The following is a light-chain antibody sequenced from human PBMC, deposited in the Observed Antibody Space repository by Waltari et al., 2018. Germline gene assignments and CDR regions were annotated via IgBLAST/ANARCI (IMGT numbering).Light chain of an antibody. Sequence: QSALTQPASVSGSPGQSITISCTAASSCIGRYHPVSCYQQHPGTAPKLMVYDFFYRPSGVSNRFSASKSGNTASLTISGLQAEDEADYYCCSYAGSYTWVFGGGTKLTVL. CDR3: CSYAGSYTWV. J-gene: IGLJ3*02. V-gene: IGLV2-23*02. CDR2: DFF. CDR1: SSCIGRYHP.